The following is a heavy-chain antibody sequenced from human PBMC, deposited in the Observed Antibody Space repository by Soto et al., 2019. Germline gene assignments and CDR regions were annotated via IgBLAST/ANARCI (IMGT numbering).Heavy chain of an antibody. CDR3: ARDPRGSCYCDY. V-gene: IGHV3-30-3*01. J-gene: IGHJ4*02. CDR2: ISYDGSNK. Sequence: QVQLVESGGGVVQPGRSLRLSCAASGFTFSSYAMHWVRQAPGKGLEWVAVISYDGSNKYYADSVKGRFTISRDNSKNTLYLQMNSLRAEDTAVYYCARDPRGSCYCDYWGQGTLVTVSS. D-gene: IGHD2-15*01. CDR1: GFTFSSYA.